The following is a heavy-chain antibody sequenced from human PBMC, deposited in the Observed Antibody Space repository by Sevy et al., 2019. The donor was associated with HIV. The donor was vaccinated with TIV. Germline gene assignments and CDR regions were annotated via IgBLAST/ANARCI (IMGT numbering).Heavy chain of an antibody. CDR1: GGSISSSSYY. Sequence: SETLSLTCTVSGGSISSSSYYWGWIRQPPGKGLEWIGSIYYSGSTYYNPSLKSRVTISVDTSKNQFSLKLSSVTVADTAVYYCARNIVVVVAATSCFDYWGQGTLVTVSS. V-gene: IGHV4-39*01. J-gene: IGHJ4*02. D-gene: IGHD2-15*01. CDR3: ARNIVVVVAATSCFDY. CDR2: IYYSGST.